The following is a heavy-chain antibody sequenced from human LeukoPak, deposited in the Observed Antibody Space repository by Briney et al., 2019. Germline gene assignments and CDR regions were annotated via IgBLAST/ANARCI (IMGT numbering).Heavy chain of an antibody. Sequence: GGSLRLSCAASGFTFSSYSMNWVRQAPGKGLEWVALISYDGSSKYYADSVKGRFTISRDNSKNTLSLQMNSLRAEDTAVYYCARDGGYCSSISCYVANWFDPWGQGTLVTVSS. CDR1: GFTFSSYS. CDR3: ARDGGYCSSISCYVANWFDP. CDR2: ISYDGSSK. D-gene: IGHD2-2*01. V-gene: IGHV3-30*03. J-gene: IGHJ5*02.